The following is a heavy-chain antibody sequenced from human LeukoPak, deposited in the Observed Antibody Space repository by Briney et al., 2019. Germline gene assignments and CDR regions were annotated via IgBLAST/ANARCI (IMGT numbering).Heavy chain of an antibody. J-gene: IGHJ5*02. D-gene: IGHD4-11*01. CDR2: ISYSGSA. CDR3: ARHPDYSRFDP. V-gene: IGHV4-39*02. CDR1: GDSITSSYY. Sequence: SETLSLTCNVSGDSITSSYYWGWIRQPPGKGLEWIGSISYSGSAYYNPSLKSRLTISVDTSKNHFSLILDSVTAADTAVYYCARHPDYSRFDPWGLGTLVTVSS.